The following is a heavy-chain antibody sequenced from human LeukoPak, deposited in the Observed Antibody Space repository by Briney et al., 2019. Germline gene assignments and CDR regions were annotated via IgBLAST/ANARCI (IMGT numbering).Heavy chain of an antibody. D-gene: IGHD2-2*01. Sequence: GGSLRLSCAASGFTFSSYAMSGVRQAPGKGLEWVSAISGSGGSTYYADSVKGRFTIPRDNSKNTLYLQMNSLRAEDTAVYYCVKGWDIVVVPAAIDYWGQGTLVTVPS. CDR1: GFTFSSYA. J-gene: IGHJ4*02. CDR3: VKGWDIVVVPAAIDY. V-gene: IGHV3-23*01. CDR2: ISGSGGST.